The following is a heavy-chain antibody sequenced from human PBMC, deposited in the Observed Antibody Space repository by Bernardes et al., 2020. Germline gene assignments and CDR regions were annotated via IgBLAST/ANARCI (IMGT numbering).Heavy chain of an antibody. CDR2: IRSKVYGATT. J-gene: IGHJ4*02. D-gene: IGHD3-22*01. CDR1: GFTFGDYA. Sequence: GGSLRLSCTASGFTFGDYAMSWSRQAPGKGLEWVGFIRSKVYGATTEYAASVKGRFTISRDDSKSIAYLQMDSLRTEDTAVYYCTRASAYYYDSSPIYWGQGTLVTVSS. V-gene: IGHV3-49*03. CDR3: TRASAYYYDSSPIY.